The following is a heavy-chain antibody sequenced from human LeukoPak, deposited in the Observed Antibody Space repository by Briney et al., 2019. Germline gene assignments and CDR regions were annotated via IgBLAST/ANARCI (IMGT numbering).Heavy chain of an antibody. Sequence: GGSLRLSCVASGFTFSSYAMTWVRQAPGKGLEWVSDIGGSGSGTYYADSVKGRFTISRDNSKNTLYLQINSVRAEDTAIYYCAKAPTSTTWVSDFWGQGTLATVSS. CDR2: IGGSGSGT. CDR3: AKAPTSTTWVSDF. V-gene: IGHV3-23*01. J-gene: IGHJ4*02. D-gene: IGHD2/OR15-2a*01. CDR1: GFTFSSYA.